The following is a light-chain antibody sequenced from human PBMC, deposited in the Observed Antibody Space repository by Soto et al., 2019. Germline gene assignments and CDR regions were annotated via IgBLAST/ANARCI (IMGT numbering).Light chain of an antibody. Sequence: QSVLPQPASVSGSPGQSITISCTGTISDVGGYNYVSWYQQHPGKAPKLMIFDVSNRPSGVSNRFTGSKSGYTASLTISGLQAEDEADYYCSSYTSSSTYVFGTGTKVT. CDR2: DVS. V-gene: IGLV2-14*03. J-gene: IGLJ1*01. CDR1: ISDVGGYNY. CDR3: SSYTSSSTYV.